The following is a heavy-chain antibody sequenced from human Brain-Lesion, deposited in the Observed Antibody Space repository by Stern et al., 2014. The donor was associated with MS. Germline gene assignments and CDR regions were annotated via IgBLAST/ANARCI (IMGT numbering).Heavy chain of an antibody. V-gene: IGHV4-39*01. D-gene: IGHD1-26*01. CDR3: ARHDSVPRPSQLYSARDRGPGYFDY. CDR1: GGSISSSTYY. CDR2: IYYSGFT. Sequence: QLQLQESGPGLVKPSETLSLTCTVSGGSISSSTYYWAWIRQPPWKGLEWIGNIYYSGFTYYNPSLKSRVTISVDMSKNQFSLKLSSVTAADTAIYYCARHDSVPRPSQLYSARDRGPGYFDYWGQGTLVTVSS. J-gene: IGHJ4*02.